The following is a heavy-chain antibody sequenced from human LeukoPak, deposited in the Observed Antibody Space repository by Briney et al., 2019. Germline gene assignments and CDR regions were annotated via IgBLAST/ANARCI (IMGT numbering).Heavy chain of an antibody. CDR2: LSGSGHST. J-gene: IGHJ4*02. V-gene: IGHV3-23*01. CDR3: ARDGFNVDRSGYYRFDY. D-gene: IGHD3-22*01. CDR1: VFTFSNYA. Sequence: PGGSLRLSCAASVFTFSNYAMSWVRQAPGKGLEWVSGLSGSGHSTYYADSVKGRFTISRDNSKNTLYLQMNSLRAEDTAVYYCARDGFNVDRSGYYRFDYWGQGTLVTVSS.